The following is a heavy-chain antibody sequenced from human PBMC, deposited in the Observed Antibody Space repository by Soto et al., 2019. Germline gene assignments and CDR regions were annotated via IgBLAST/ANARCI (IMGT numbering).Heavy chain of an antibody. V-gene: IGHV4-59*08. D-gene: IGHD3-3*02. CDR3: ARGFSIDWYTYYFDY. Sequence: SETLSLTCTVSGASISGYHWSWIRQPPGKGLECLGYISYSGSTNYNPSLESRVTMSIDTSKNQFSLKLNSVTAADTAVYYCARGFSIDWYTYYFDYWGQGPLVTVSS. CDR1: GASISGYH. J-gene: IGHJ4*02. CDR2: ISYSGST.